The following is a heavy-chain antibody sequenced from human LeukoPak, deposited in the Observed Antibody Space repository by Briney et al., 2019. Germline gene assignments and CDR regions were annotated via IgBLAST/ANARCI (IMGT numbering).Heavy chain of an antibody. J-gene: IGHJ5*02. CDR1: GGSISSHY. V-gene: IGHV4-59*11. Sequence: SETLSLTCIVSGGSISSHYWSWIRQPPGKGLEWIGYIYYSGSPIYNPSLKSRVAISIDTSKNQFSLKLTSVTAADTAVYYCARDRAAVGWFDPWGQGTLVTVSS. CDR2: IYYSGSP. D-gene: IGHD6-13*01. CDR3: ARDRAAVGWFDP.